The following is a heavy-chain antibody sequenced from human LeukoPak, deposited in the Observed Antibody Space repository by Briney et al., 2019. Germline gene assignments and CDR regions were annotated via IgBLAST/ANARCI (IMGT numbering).Heavy chain of an antibody. CDR1: GYIFTGHY. Sequence: GASVKVSCKASGYIFTGHYMHWARQAPGQGLEWMGWINPNSGDRNSAQKFQGRVTMTGDTSISTLYMELSSLGPDDTAVYYCAREGWDQRDTAAFDHWGQGTLVTVSS. CDR2: INPNSGDR. D-gene: IGHD6-19*01. J-gene: IGHJ4*02. CDR3: AREGWDQRDTAAFDH. V-gene: IGHV1-2*02.